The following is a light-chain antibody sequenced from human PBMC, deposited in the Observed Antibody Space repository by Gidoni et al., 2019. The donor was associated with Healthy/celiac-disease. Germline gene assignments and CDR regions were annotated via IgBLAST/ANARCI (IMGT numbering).Light chain of an antibody. J-gene: IGKJ1*01. CDR2: GAS. CDR1: QSVSSSY. Sequence: EIVFTQSPGTLSLSPGESATLSCRASQSVSSSYLAWYQQKPGQAPRLLIYGASSRASGIPDRFSGSGSGTDFTLTISRLEAEDVAVYYCQQYGSSPQTFGQGTKVEIK. V-gene: IGKV3-20*01. CDR3: QQYGSSPQT.